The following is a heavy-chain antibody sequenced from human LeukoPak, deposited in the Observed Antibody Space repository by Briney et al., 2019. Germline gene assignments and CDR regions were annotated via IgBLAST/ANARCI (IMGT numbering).Heavy chain of an antibody. CDR1: GYTFTGYY. Sequence: VASVKVSCKASGYTFTGYYMHWVQQAPGQGLEWMGWINPNSGGTNYAQKFQGRVTMTRDTSISTAYMELSRLRSDDTAVYYCARGISGGSAAGTTFDYWGQGTLVTVSS. CDR2: INPNSGGT. J-gene: IGHJ4*02. D-gene: IGHD6-13*01. CDR3: ARGISGGSAAGTTFDY. V-gene: IGHV1-2*02.